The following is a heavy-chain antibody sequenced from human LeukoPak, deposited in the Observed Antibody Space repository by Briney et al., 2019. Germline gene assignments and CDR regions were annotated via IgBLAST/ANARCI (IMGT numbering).Heavy chain of an antibody. Sequence: GGSLRLSCVASEFDFFSYGMQWVRQAPGKGLVWVSRIFTDGSTTSYADSVKGRFPISRDNAKNTLYLQMNSLRAEDTAVYYCARELPREVTLDYWGQGTLVTVSP. CDR1: EFDFFSYG. J-gene: IGHJ4*01. V-gene: IGHV3-74*01. CDR3: ARELPREVTLDY. CDR2: IFTDGSTT. D-gene: IGHD2-21*02.